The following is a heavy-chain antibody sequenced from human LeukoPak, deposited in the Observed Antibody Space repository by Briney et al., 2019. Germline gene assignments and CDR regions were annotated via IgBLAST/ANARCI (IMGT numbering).Heavy chain of an antibody. D-gene: IGHD4/OR15-4a*01. J-gene: IGHJ5*02. CDR3: ARDPPAVRTNTYA. V-gene: IGHV3-66*01. CDR1: GFTVSNNY. Sequence: PGGSLRLSCAASGFTVSNNYMNWVRQGPGKGLEEVSLIYSGGDTHYADSVKGRVTISRDRSKNTLYLQMNSLRAEDTAVDYCARDPPAVRTNTYAWGQGTLVTVSS. CDR2: IYSGGDT.